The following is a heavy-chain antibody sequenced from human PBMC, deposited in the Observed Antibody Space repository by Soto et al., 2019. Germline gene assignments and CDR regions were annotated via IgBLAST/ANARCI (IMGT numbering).Heavy chain of an antibody. V-gene: IGHV3-74*01. J-gene: IGHJ4*02. Sequence: GGSLRLSCAASGFTFSSYWMHWVRQAPGKGLVWVSRINSDGSSTSYADSVKGRFTISRDNAKNTLYLQMNSLRAEDTAVYYCARVAHYDFWGRYFDYWGQGTLVTVSS. CDR3: ARVAHYDFWGRYFDY. CDR2: INSDGSST. CDR1: GFTFSSYW. D-gene: IGHD3-3*01.